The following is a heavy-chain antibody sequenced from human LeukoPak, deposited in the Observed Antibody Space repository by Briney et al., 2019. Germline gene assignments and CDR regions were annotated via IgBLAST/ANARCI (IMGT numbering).Heavy chain of an antibody. CDR1: GFTFSSYS. J-gene: IGHJ6*03. V-gene: IGHV3-20*04. D-gene: IGHD3-10*01. CDR3: ARAKRGHYMDV. Sequence: GGSLRLSCAASGFTFSSYSMNWVRQAPGKGLEWVSGINWNGGSTGYADSVKGRFTISRDNAKNSLYLQMNSLRAEDTALYYCARAKRGHYMDVWGKGATVTVSS. CDR2: INWNGGST.